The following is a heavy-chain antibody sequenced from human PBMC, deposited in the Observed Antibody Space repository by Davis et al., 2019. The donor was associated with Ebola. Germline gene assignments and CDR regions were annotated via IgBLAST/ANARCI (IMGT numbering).Heavy chain of an antibody. CDR1: GGSISSYY. D-gene: IGHD3-3*01. CDR2: IYTSGST. J-gene: IGHJ5*02. V-gene: IGHV4-4*07. CDR3: ARVGGFLEKGWFDP. Sequence: PSETLSLTCTVSGGSISSYYWSWIRQPAGKGLEWIGRIYTSGSTNYNPSLKSRVTMSVDTSKNQFSLKLSSVTAADTAVYYCARVGGFLEKGWFDPWGQGTLVTVSS.